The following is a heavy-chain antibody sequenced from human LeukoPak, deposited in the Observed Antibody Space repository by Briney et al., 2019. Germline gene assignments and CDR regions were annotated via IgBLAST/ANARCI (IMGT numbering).Heavy chain of an antibody. Sequence: GGSLRLSCAASGFTFSSYAMSWVRQAPGKGLEWVSGISGSGGSTYYADSVKGRFTISRDNSKNTLYLQMNSLRAEDTAVCYCAKDRGALGYCSSGTCYADYWGQGTLVTVSS. CDR2: ISGSGGST. CDR1: GFTFSSYA. J-gene: IGHJ4*02. CDR3: AKDRGALGYCSSGTCYADY. V-gene: IGHV3-23*01. D-gene: IGHD2-15*01.